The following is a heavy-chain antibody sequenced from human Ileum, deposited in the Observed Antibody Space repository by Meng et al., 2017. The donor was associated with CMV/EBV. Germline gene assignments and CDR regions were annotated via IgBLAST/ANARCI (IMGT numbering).Heavy chain of an antibody. Sequence: GGSLRLSCEASGFIFSNYEMNWVRQAPGKGLEWVSYISRGGSAIYYADSVKGRFTISRDNAKNSLYLQMTSLSAEDTGVYYCARDSNRSGRNYYYGLDGWGQGTTVTVSS. CDR2: ISRGGSAI. CDR3: ARDSNRSGRNYYYGLDG. D-gene: IGHD2/OR15-2a*01. V-gene: IGHV3-48*03. J-gene: IGHJ6*02. CDR1: GFIFSNYE.